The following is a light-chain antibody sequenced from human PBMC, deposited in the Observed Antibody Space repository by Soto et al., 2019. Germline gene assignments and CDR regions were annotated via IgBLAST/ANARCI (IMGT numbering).Light chain of an antibody. J-gene: IGKJ4*01. V-gene: IGKV1-5*03. Sequence: DIQMTQCPSTLSASIGDRVNITCRASQSISSWLAWYQQKPGKAPKVLIYKASNLESGVPSRFSGSGSETEFTLTISSLQPDDFATYYCQQYNVYSTFGRGTKVVIK. CDR1: QSISSW. CDR2: KAS. CDR3: QQYNVYST.